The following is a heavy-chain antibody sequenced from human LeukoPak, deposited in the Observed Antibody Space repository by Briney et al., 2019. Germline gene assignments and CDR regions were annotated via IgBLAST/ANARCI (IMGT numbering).Heavy chain of an antibody. Sequence: PSETLSLTCAVYGGSFSGYYWSWIRQPPGKGLEWIGEINHSGSTNYNPSLKSRVTISVDTSKNQFSLKLSSVTAADTAVYYCARDLGTIFGVVPSNWFDPWGQGTLVTVSS. CDR3: ARDLGTIFGVVPSNWFDP. CDR1: GGSFSGYY. D-gene: IGHD3-3*01. CDR2: INHSGST. J-gene: IGHJ5*02. V-gene: IGHV4-34*01.